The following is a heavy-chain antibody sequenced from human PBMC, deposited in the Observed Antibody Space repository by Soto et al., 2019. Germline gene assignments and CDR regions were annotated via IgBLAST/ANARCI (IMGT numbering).Heavy chain of an antibody. CDR3: ARVGQFDY. CDR1: GFTFTKYW. J-gene: IGHJ4*02. CDR2: IKEDGSVK. Sequence: PVGSLRLSCEASGFTFTKYWMSWVRQAPGKGLEWVATIKEDGSVKYYVDSVKGRFAISRENARNSLYVQMNSLRPEDTAIYYCARVGQFDYWGRGTLVTVSS. V-gene: IGHV3-7*03.